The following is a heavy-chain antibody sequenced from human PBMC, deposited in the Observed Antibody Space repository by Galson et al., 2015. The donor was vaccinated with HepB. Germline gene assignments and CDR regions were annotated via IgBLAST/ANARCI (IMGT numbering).Heavy chain of an antibody. CDR2: ISWNSGSI. V-gene: IGHV3-9*01. Sequence: SLRLSCAASGFTFDDYAMHWVRQAPGKGLEWVSGISWNSGSIGYADSVKGRFTISRDNAKNSLYLQMNSLRDEDTAVYYCARAAAYDSSGYYYEPPNPNLDRKDRYFDYWGQGTLVTVSS. J-gene: IGHJ4*02. CDR1: GFTFDDYA. D-gene: IGHD3-22*01. CDR3: ARAAAYDSSGYYYEPPNPNLDRKDRYFDY.